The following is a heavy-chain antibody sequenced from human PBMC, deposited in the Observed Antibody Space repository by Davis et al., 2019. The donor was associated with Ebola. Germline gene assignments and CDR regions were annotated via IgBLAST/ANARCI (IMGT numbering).Heavy chain of an antibody. CDR1: GGTFTSYA. CDR2: VIPMLRTA. CDR3: ARGWRSYGSGRPHAFYYALDV. D-gene: IGHD3-10*01. V-gene: IGHV1-69*13. J-gene: IGHJ6*02. Sequence: SVKVSCKTSGGTFTSYAITWVRRAPGQGLEWMGGVIPMLRTANYAQKFQGRVSITADESTSTVYMDLSSLRSEDTAMYYCARGWRSYGSGRPHAFYYALDVWGQGTTVTVSS.